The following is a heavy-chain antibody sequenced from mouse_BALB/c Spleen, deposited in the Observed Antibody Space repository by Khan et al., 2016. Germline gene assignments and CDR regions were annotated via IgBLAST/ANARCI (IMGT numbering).Heavy chain of an antibody. V-gene: IGHV9-3*02. D-gene: IGHD1-1*01. CDR2: INTNTGAP. J-gene: IGHJ3*01. CDR3: AEDYYGSYWFAC. CDR1: GYTFTNFG. Sequence: QIQLVQSGPELKKPGETVKISCKASGYTFTNFGMNWVKQAPGKGLKWMGWINTNTGAPTSAEEFKGRFAFSLETSASTAYLHINNLKYEDTAPCCSAEDYYGSYWFACCGQGTLVTVS.